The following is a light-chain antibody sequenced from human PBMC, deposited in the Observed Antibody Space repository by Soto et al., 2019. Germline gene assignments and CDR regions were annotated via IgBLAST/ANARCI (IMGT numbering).Light chain of an antibody. CDR3: QQYDGHPWT. CDR1: QIISRSY. J-gene: IGKJ1*01. CDR2: GAS. Sequence: EIVLTQSPGTLSLSPGVRATLSCSTSQIISRSYFAWYEQKPGQAPSLLIYGASSRDTGIPDRFSGGGSGTNFTLYISGLEREDSAVSFCQQYDGHPWTFGRGTRLEI. V-gene: IGKV3-20*01.